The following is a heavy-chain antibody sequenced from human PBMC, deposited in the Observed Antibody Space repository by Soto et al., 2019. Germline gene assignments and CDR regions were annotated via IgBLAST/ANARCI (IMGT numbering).Heavy chain of an antibody. D-gene: IGHD2-15*01. V-gene: IGHV3-74*01. CDR3: AREFCSGGNCYTYYFDP. CDR2: INTDGSNT. CDR1: GLTFNRYW. Sequence: PGGSLRLSCAASGLTFNRYWMHWVRHAPGKGLVWVSHINTDGSNTNYADSVKGRFTISRDNAKSTLFLQMSSLRDEDTAVYYCAREFCSGGNCYTYYFDPWGQGSPVTVSS. J-gene: IGHJ5*02.